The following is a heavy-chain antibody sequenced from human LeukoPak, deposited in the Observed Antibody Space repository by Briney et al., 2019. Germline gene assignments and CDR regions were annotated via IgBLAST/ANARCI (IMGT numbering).Heavy chain of an antibody. CDR2: ISVRSNYI. D-gene: IGHD7-27*01. V-gene: IGHV3-21*01. Sequence: GGSLRLSCAASGYTFSSYSINWVRQAPGKGLEWVSSISVRSNYIYYADSVRGRFRISRDDARDSLYLQMNSLRVEDTAVYYCAAWGLHNYWGQGTLVTVSS. J-gene: IGHJ4*02. CDR3: AAWGLHNY. CDR1: GYTFSSYS.